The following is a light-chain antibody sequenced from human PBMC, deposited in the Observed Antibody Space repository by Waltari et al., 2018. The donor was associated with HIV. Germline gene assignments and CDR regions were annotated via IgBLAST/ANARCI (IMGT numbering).Light chain of an antibody. V-gene: IGLV3-19*01. Sequence: SSELTQDPIVSVTLGQTVTITCQGESLRNYYASWHQLKPGQAPILVIYDKNTRPSGIPDRFSGSTSGNTASLTITGSQAEDEADYFCASRDNNGKRVLFGGGTKLTVL. J-gene: IGLJ3*02. CDR3: ASRDNNGKRVL. CDR2: DKN. CDR1: SLRNYY.